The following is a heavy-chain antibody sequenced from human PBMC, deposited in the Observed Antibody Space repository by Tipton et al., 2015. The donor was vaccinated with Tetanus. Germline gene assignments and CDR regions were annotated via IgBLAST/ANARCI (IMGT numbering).Heavy chain of an antibody. CDR2: INHSGNT. J-gene: IGHJ3*01. CDR1: GASFSDYY. CDR3: ARGGRDAYNNPLGAFDV. D-gene: IGHD5-24*01. Sequence: GLVKPSETLSLTCAVYGASFSDYYWSWIRQAPGKGLEWIGEINHSGNTNHNPSLKSRVTISVDTSKNQFSLRLRSVAAADTAVYYCARGGRDAYNNPLGAFDVWGRGTTVTVSS. V-gene: IGHV4-34*01.